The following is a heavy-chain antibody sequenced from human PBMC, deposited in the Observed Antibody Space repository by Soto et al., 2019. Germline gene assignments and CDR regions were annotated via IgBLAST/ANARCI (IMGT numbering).Heavy chain of an antibody. D-gene: IGHD4-17*01. CDR1: GFPFSTYW. Sequence: LRLSCAASGFPFSTYWMHWVRQVPGKGLVWVSRINGDGSSTSCADSVKGRFTISRDNAKNTLHLQMNSLRAEDTAVYYCARDLPTTVRFDLWGQGTLVTVPS. V-gene: IGHV3-74*01. J-gene: IGHJ4*02. CDR2: INGDGSST. CDR3: ARDLPTTVRFDL.